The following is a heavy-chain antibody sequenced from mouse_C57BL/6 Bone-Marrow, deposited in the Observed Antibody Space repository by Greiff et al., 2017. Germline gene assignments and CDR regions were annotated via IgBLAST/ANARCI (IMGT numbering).Heavy chain of an antibody. D-gene: IGHD2-2*01. Sequence: QVQLQQPGAELVRPGSSVKLSCKASGYTFTSYWLDWVKQRPGHGLEWIGNIYPSDSETHYNQKLQDQATLTVDTSSRTAYMQLSSLTSEVSAVYYGARGYDGPVAYWGQGTLVTVSA. J-gene: IGHJ3*01. CDR3: ARGYDGPVAY. CDR1: GYTFTSYW. V-gene: IGHV1-61*01. CDR2: IYPSDSET.